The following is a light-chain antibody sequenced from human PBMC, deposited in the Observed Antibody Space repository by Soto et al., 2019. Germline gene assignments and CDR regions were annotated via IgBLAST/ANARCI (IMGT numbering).Light chain of an antibody. J-gene: IGKJ1*01. CDR2: GAS. CDR3: QQYNDWPRT. CDR1: QSVKSN. Sequence: EIVMTQSPATLSVSPGERATLSCRASQSVKSNLAWYQQKPGQAPRLLVSGASTRATGIAARFNGGGSGTEFTLTISSLQSEDFAVYYCQQYNDWPRTFGQGTKVAIK. V-gene: IGKV3-15*01.